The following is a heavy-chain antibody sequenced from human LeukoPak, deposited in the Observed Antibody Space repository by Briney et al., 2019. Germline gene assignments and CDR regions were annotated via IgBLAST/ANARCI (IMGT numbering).Heavy chain of an antibody. CDR1: GGSFSGYY. J-gene: IGHJ5*02. CDR3: ARGRPVLLWFGEPSNWFDP. Sequence: PSETLSLTCAVYGGSFSGYYWSWIRQPPGKGLEWIGGINHSGSTNYNPSLKSRVTISVDTSKNQFSLKLSSVTAADTAVYYCARGRPVLLWFGEPSNWFDPWGQGTLVTVSS. D-gene: IGHD3-10*01. CDR2: INHSGST. V-gene: IGHV4-34*01.